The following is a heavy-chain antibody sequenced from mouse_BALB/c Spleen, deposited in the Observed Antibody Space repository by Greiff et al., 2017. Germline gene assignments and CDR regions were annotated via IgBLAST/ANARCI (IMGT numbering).Heavy chain of an antibody. CDR1: GYTFSSYW. CDR3: ARNYGYYYYAMDY. D-gene: IGHD1-2*01. CDR2: ILPGSGST. J-gene: IGHJ4*01. V-gene: IGHV1-9*01. Sequence: VQLQQSGAELMKPGASVKISCKATGYTFSSYWIEWVKQRPGHGLEWIGEILPGSGSTNYNEKFKGKATFTADTSSNTAYMQLSSLTSEDSAVYYCARNYGYYYYAMDYWGQGTSVTVSS.